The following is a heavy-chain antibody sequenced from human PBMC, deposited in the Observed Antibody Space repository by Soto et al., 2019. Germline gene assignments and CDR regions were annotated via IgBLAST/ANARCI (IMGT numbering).Heavy chain of an antibody. CDR1: GFTFSSYS. V-gene: IGHV3-48*01. CDR2: ISSSSSTI. D-gene: IGHD2-2*01. Sequence: PGGSLRLSCAASGFTFSSYSMNWVRQAPGKGLEWVSYISSSSSTIYYADSVKGRFTISRDNAKNTLYLQMNSLRAEDTAVYYCASSFAENYYYYYMDVWGKGTTVTVSS. CDR3: ASSFAENYYYYYMDV. J-gene: IGHJ6*03.